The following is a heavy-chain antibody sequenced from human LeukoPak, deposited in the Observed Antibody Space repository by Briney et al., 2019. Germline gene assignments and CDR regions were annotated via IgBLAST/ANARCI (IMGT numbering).Heavy chain of an antibody. Sequence: GGSLRLSCAASGFIFSSYTMNWVRQAPGEGLEWVSSISSSSTYIYYADSVKGRFTISRDNAKNSLYLQMNSLRAEDTAVYYCARDGTPLEYSHGSFDYWSQGTLVTVSS. CDR3: ARDGTPLEYSHGSFDY. J-gene: IGHJ4*02. V-gene: IGHV3-21*01. CDR2: ISSSSTYI. CDR1: GFIFSSYT. D-gene: IGHD5-18*01.